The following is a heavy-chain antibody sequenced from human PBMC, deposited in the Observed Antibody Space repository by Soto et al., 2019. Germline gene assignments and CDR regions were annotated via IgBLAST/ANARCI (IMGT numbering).Heavy chain of an antibody. V-gene: IGHV4-61*01. D-gene: IGHD3-3*01. CDR1: GGSFKSGSYS. CDR2: VYHTGRT. J-gene: IGHJ4*02. Sequence: SETLSLTCTVSGGSFKSGSYSWSWMRQPPGKGLEWIGYVYHTGRTSYNPSLKSRVSISMDTSKNQFSLNLDSVTAADTAVYFCARDFAYFDSWGQGTLVTVSS. CDR3: ARDFAYFDS.